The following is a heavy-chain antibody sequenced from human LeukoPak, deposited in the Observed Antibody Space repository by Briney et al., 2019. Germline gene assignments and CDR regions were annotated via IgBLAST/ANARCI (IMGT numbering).Heavy chain of an antibody. CDR2: IYYSGST. CDR1: GGSISSGDYY. CDR3: ATRPSYYYDSGRGWFDP. V-gene: IGHV4-30-4*01. J-gene: IGHJ5*02. D-gene: IGHD3-10*01. Sequence: SQTLSLTCTVSGGSISSGDYYWSWIRQPPGKGLEWIGYIYYSGSTYYNPSLKSRVTISVDTSKNQFSLKLSSVTAADTAVYYCATRPSYYYDSGRGWFDPWGQGTLVTVSS.